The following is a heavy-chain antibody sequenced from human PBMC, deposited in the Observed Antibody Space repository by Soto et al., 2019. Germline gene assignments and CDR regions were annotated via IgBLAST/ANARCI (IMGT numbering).Heavy chain of an antibody. J-gene: IGHJ4*02. Sequence: QITLTESGPTLVKPTQTLTLTCSFSGFSLSTRGLGVGWIRQPPGKPLEWLALIYWNDYKRYSPPLRNRLPITQNTSKNQVVLTMTNLDPVDTATYSCAHREASASSGVYDYWGQGTLVTVSS. CDR3: AHREASASSGVYDY. D-gene: IGHD6-6*01. V-gene: IGHV2-5*01. CDR2: IYWNDYK. CDR1: GFSLSTRGLG.